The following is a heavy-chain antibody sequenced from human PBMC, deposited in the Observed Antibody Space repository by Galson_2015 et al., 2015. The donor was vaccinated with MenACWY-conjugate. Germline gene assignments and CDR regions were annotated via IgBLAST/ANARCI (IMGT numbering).Heavy chain of an antibody. V-gene: IGHV3-74*01. CDR1: GFTFSSYW. D-gene: IGHD6-13*01. CDR3: ARVSAAAGTLDY. CDR2: INSDGSST. J-gene: IGHJ4*02. Sequence: SLRLSCAASGFTFSSYWMHWVRHAPGKGLVWVSRINSDGSSTSYADSVKGRFTISRDNAKNTLYLQMNSLRAEDTAVYYCARVSAAAGTLDYWGQGTLVTVSS.